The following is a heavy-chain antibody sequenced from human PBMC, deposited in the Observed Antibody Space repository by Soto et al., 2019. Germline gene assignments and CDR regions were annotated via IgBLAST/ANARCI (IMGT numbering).Heavy chain of an antibody. D-gene: IGHD1-26*01. CDR3: ARLGVIVGATMADY. Sequence: QVQLVQSGAEVKKPGSSVKVSCKASGGTFSSYTISWVRQAPGQGLEWMGRIIPILGIANYAQKFQGRVTITADKSTSTAYMELSSLRYEDTAVYYCARLGVIVGATMADYWGQGTLVTVSS. V-gene: IGHV1-69*02. J-gene: IGHJ4*02. CDR1: GGTFSSYT. CDR2: IIPILGIA.